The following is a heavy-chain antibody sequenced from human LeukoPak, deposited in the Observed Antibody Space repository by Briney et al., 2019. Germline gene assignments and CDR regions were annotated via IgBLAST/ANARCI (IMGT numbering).Heavy chain of an antibody. Sequence: PSETLSLTCTVSGASVSNYYWSWIRQSPGKGLEWIGYIYHRGSTNYNPPLKSRVTISVDTSKNQFSLNMRSLTAADTAVYYCVRSRQYYYDSRTDYYVDAFDIWGQGTMVTVSS. D-gene: IGHD3-22*01. J-gene: IGHJ3*02. CDR2: IYHRGST. CDR1: GASVSNYY. CDR3: VRSRQYYYDSRTDYYVDAFDI. V-gene: IGHV4-59*02.